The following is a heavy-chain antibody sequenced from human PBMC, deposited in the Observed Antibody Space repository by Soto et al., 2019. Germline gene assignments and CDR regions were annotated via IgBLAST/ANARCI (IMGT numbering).Heavy chain of an antibody. J-gene: IGHJ3*01. CDR3: ASLAVADVAFDL. CDR1: GGTFSSYT. Sequence: QVQLVQSGAEVKKPGSSVKVSCKASGGTFSSYTISWVRQAPGQGLEWMGRIIPILGIANYAQKFQGRVTITADKSTSTAYMELSSLRSEDTAVYYCASLAVADVAFDLWGQATMVTVSS. D-gene: IGHD6-19*01. CDR2: IIPILGIA. V-gene: IGHV1-69*02.